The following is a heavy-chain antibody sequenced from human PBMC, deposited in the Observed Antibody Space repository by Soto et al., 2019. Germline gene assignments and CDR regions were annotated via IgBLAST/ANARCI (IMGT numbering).Heavy chain of an antibody. CDR1: GFALSSFD. V-gene: IGHV3-33*01. CDR2: IWYDGSNE. Sequence: QVQLAESGGGVVQSGRSLRLSCAASGFALSSFDMHWVRQAPGKGLEWVAVIWYDGSNEYYADSVKGRFTISRDNSKNTLYLQMNSLRVEDTAVYYCARDALVRGVHPPDYWVQGTLVTVSS. J-gene: IGHJ4*02. D-gene: IGHD3-10*01. CDR3: ARDALVRGVHPPDY.